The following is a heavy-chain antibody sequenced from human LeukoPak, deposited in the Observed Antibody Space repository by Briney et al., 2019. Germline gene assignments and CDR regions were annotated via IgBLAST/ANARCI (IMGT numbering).Heavy chain of an antibody. CDR1: GFTFSSYD. J-gene: IGHJ4*02. V-gene: IGHV3-30-3*01. Sequence: GGSLRLSCAASGFTFSSYDMHWVRQATGKGLEWVAVISYDGSNKYYADSVKGRFTISRDNSKNTLYLQMNSLRAEDTAVYYCARGAHYYGSGSLGDYWGQGTLVTVSS. CDR3: ARGAHYYGSGSLGDY. D-gene: IGHD3-10*01. CDR2: ISYDGSNK.